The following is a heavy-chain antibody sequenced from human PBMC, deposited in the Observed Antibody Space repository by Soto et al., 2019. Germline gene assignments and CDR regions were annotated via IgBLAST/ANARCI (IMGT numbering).Heavy chain of an antibody. CDR1: GFTFSSYS. CDR3: ARDKSSGWLPDY. J-gene: IGHJ4*02. Sequence: GGSLRLSCAASGFTFSSYSMNWVRQAPGKGLEWVSSISSSSSYIYYADSVKGRFTISRDNAKNSLYLQMNSLRAEDTAVYYCARDKSSGWLPDYWGQGTLVTVSS. CDR2: ISSSSSYI. D-gene: IGHD6-19*01. V-gene: IGHV3-21*01.